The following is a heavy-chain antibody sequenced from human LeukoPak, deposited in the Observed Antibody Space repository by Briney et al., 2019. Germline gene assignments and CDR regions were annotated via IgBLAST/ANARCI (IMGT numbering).Heavy chain of an antibody. CDR2: FIPVLGTA. D-gene: IGHD2-8*01. J-gene: IGHJ6*04. CDR1: GGTFSDYA. Sequence: ASVKVSCKASGGTFSDYALNWVRQAPGQGLEWMGVFIPVLGTANSTQNFQDRVSITAYISTHTVYMELSSLKSEDTAVYFCAGIPVFGVVLHQEPVWGKGTTVTVSS. V-gene: IGHV1-69*10. CDR3: AGIPVFGVVLHQEPV.